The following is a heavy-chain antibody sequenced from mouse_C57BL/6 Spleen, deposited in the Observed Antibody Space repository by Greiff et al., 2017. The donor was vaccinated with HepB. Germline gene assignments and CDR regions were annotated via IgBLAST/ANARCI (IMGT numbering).Heavy chain of an antibody. CDR3: TTWTTGYFDV. Sequence: EVKLLESGAELVRPGASVKLSCTASGFNIKDDYMHWVKQRPEQGLEWIGWIDPENGDTEYASKFQGKATITADTSSNTAYLQLSSLTSEDTAVYYCTTWTTGYFDVWGTGTTVTVSS. CDR2: IDPENGDT. V-gene: IGHV14-4*01. J-gene: IGHJ1*03. D-gene: IGHD1-1*01. CDR1: GFNIKDDY.